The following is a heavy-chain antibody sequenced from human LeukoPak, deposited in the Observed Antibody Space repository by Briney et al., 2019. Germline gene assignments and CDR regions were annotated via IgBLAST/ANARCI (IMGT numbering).Heavy chain of an antibody. CDR1: GGSISSSSYY. V-gene: IGHV4-39*07. D-gene: IGHD5-18*01. J-gene: IGHJ4*02. Sequence: SETLSLTCTVSGGSISSSSYYWGWIRQPPGKGLEWIGSIYYSGSTYYNPSLKSRVTISVDTSKNQFSLKLSSVTAADTAVYYCAGGTAMVTFLTIIDHWGQGTLVTVSS. CDR3: AGGTAMVTFLTIIDH. CDR2: IYYSGST.